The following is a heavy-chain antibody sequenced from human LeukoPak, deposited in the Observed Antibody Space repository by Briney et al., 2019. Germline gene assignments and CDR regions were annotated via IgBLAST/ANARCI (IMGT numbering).Heavy chain of an antibody. CDR1: GGSFSGYY. V-gene: IGHV3-23*01. J-gene: IGHJ4*02. CDR3: ARDEGTTDRIVLVIAATPILDY. CDR2: ISGSGGST. Sequence: PSETLSLTCAVYGGSFSGYYWSWVRQAPGKGLEWVSAISGSGGSTYYADSVKGRFTISRDNSKNTLYLQMNSLRAEDTAVYYCARDEGTTDRIVLVIAATPILDYWGQGTLVTVSS. D-gene: IGHD2-15*01.